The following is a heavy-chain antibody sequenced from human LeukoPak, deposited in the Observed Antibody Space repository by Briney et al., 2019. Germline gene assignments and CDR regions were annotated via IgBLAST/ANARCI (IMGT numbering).Heavy chain of an antibody. D-gene: IGHD5-24*01. Sequence: GGFLRLSCAAPGFTFSDYYISWIPQVLGKGLEWVSYISSSSSYTNYADSVKGRFTISRDNAKNSLYLQMNRRRAEHTAVYYCAGEMATPSRAFDIWGQETMVTVSS. CDR3: AGEMATPSRAFDI. CDR1: GFTFSDYY. J-gene: IGHJ3*02. CDR2: ISSSSSYT. V-gene: IGHV3-11*05.